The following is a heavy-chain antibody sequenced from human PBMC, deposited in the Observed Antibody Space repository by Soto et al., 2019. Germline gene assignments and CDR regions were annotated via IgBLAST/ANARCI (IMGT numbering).Heavy chain of an antibody. J-gene: IGHJ3*02. CDR2: IYSGGST. CDR3: ARDFYDSSGYYPTGAFDI. Sequence: GGSLRLSCAASGFTVSSNYMSWVRQAPGKGLEWVSVIYSGGSTYYADSVKGRFTISRDNSKNTLYLQMNSLRAEDTAVYYCARDFYDSSGYYPTGAFDIWGQGTMVTVSS. V-gene: IGHV3-66*01. D-gene: IGHD3-22*01. CDR1: GFTVSSNY.